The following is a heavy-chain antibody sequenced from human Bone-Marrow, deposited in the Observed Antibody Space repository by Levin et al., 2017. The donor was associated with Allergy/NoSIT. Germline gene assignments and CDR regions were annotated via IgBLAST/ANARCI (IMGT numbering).Heavy chain of an antibody. CDR2: INPSGGST. CDR1: GYTFTSYY. V-gene: IGHV1-46*01. CDR3: ARLIFPGIAVAGMAAFDI. Sequence: ASVKVSCKASGYTFTSYYMHWVRQAPGQGLEWMGIINPSGGSTSYAQKFQGRVTMTRDTSTSTVYMELSSLRSEDTAVYYCARLIFPGIAVAGMAAFDIWGQGTMVTVSS. D-gene: IGHD6-19*01. J-gene: IGHJ3*02.